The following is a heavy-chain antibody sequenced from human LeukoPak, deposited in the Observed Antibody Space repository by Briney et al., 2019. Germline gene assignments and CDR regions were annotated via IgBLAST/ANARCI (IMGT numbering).Heavy chain of an antibody. CDR1: GFTFNSYG. J-gene: IGHJ4*02. D-gene: IGHD6-19*01. V-gene: IGHV3-30*03. CDR3: AREKYSSGFFDY. Sequence: GGSLRLSCAASGFTFNSYGMHWVRQAPGKGLEWVAVISYDGSNKYSADSVKGRFTISRDNSKNTLYLQMNSLRAEDTAVYYCAREKYSSGFFDYWGQGILVTVSS. CDR2: ISYDGSNK.